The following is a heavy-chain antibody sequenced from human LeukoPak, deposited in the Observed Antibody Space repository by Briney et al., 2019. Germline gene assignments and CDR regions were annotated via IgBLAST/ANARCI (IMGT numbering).Heavy chain of an antibody. CDR2: ISYDGSNK. CDR3: ARVMYHPPDHKGPDYYGMDV. J-gene: IGHJ6*02. D-gene: IGHD2-2*01. CDR1: GFTFSSYA. Sequence: GGSLRLSCAASGFTFSSYAMHWVRQAPGKGLEWVAVISYDGSNKYYADSVKGRFTISRDNSKNTLYLQMNSLRAEDTAVYYCARVMYHPPDHKGPDYYGMDVWGQGTTVTVSS. V-gene: IGHV3-30-3*01.